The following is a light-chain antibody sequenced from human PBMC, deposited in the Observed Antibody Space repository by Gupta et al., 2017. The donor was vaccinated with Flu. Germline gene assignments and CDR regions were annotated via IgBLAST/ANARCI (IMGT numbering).Light chain of an antibody. CDR1: TSDVGGYYF. V-gene: IGLV2-11*03. CDR2: NVD. CDR3: CSYTRSSTWV. Sequence: VTISCTGTTSDVGGYYFVSWYQKPSGKAPRLIIYNVDKRPAGVPDRFSGSKTGNTASLTVSVLQQEEEADYYCCSYTRSSTWVFGGGTKLSVL. J-gene: IGLJ3*02.